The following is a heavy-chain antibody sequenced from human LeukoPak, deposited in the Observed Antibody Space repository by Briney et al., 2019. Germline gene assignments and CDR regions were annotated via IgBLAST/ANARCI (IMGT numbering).Heavy chain of an antibody. J-gene: IGHJ3*02. CDR2: IKPNSGGT. CDR3: AREDYDSSGYEGAFDI. V-gene: IGHV1-2*06. Sequence: ASVKVSCKASGYTFTGYYMHWVRQAPGQGLEWMGRIKPNSGGTNYAQKFQGRVTMTRDTSISTAYMELSRLRSDDTAVYYCAREDYDSSGYEGAFDIWGQGTMVTVSS. D-gene: IGHD3-22*01. CDR1: GYTFTGYY.